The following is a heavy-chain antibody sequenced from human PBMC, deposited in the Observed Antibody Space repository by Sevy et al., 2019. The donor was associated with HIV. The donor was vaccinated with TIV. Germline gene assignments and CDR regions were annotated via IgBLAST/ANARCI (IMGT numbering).Heavy chain of an antibody. CDR2: VHSSGST. V-gene: IGHV4-59*08. J-gene: IGHJ6*02. Sequence: SETLSLTCTVSGGSISSYHWSWIRQPPGKGLEWIAYVHSSGSTNYNPSLKSRVTISVDTSRNQFSLKLTSVIAADTALYFCARHLAVGTSCMDVWGQGTTVTVSS. CDR3: ARHLAVGTSCMDV. CDR1: GGSISSYH. D-gene: IGHD1-26*01.